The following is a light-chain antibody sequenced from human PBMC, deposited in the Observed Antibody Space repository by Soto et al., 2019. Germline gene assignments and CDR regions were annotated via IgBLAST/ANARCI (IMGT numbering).Light chain of an antibody. CDR3: SSYTKYNRRL. V-gene: IGLV2-14*01. CDR2: DVN. J-gene: IGLJ2*01. CDR1: SSDIGANVY. Sequence: QSVLTQPAAVSGSPGQSITISCTGSSSDIGANVYVSWYQQHPGEAPKVILYDVNNRPSGVSNRFSGSKSGNTASLTISGLQAEDEADYYCSSYTKYNRRLFGGGTKLTVL.